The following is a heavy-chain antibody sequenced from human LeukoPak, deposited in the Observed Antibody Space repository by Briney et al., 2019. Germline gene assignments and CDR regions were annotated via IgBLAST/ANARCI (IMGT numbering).Heavy chain of an antibody. Sequence: GGSLRLSCAASGFTFSNYPMNWVRQAPGRGLEWVSAITTDGSKTYNADSVKGRFTISSDNSKNTLYLQMNSLRAADTAWDYLAKGHTVNPDYWGQGTLVTVSS. J-gene: IGHJ4*02. D-gene: IGHD4-17*01. CDR3: AKGHTVNPDY. CDR1: GFTFSNYP. CDR2: ITTDGSKT. V-gene: IGHV3-23*01.